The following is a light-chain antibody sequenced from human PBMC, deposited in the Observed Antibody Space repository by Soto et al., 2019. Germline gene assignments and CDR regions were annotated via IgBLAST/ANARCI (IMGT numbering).Light chain of an antibody. CDR3: QQYNNWPPYT. CDR2: GAS. Sequence: IVMTQSPATLSVSPEERATLSCRASQSVSSDLAWYQQKPGQAPRLLIYGASTRATGIPARFSGSGSGTEFTLTISSLQSEDFAVYYCQQYNNWPPYTFGQGTRLEIK. V-gene: IGKV3-15*01. CDR1: QSVSSD. J-gene: IGKJ5*01.